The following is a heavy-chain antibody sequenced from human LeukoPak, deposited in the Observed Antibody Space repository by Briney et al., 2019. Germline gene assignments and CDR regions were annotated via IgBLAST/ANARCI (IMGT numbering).Heavy chain of an antibody. D-gene: IGHD6-19*01. CDR3: ARILYSSGWYVDY. CDR1: GFTVSSNY. J-gene: IGHJ4*02. Sequence: PGGSLRLSCAASGFTVSSNYMSWVRQAPGKGLEWVSVIYSGGSTYYADSVKGRFTISRDNSKNTLYLQMNSLRAEDTAVYYCARILYSSGWYVDYWGQGTLVTVSS. V-gene: IGHV3-66*01. CDR2: IYSGGST.